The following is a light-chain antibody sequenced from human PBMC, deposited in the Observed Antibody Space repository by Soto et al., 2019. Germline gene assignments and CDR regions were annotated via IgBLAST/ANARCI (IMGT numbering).Light chain of an antibody. CDR1: QSVTSNY. Sequence: EIVLTQSPGTLSLSPVERATLSCGASQSVTSNYLAWYQQKPGQAPRLLIFGASIRVTGIPDRFIGSGSGTDFTLTISRLEPEDFAVYYCHQYGNSPLTFGHGTKVDIK. V-gene: IGKV3-20*01. J-gene: IGKJ1*01. CDR3: HQYGNSPLT. CDR2: GAS.